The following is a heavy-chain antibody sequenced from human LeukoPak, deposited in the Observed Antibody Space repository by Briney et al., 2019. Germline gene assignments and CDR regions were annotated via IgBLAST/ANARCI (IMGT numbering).Heavy chain of an antibody. CDR1: GFSFSNYW. Sequence: GGSLRLSCAASGFSFSNYWMHWVRQVPGKGLEWIAYLSSSGSAFSYADSVKGRFTIARDNAKNSVYLEMNSLRADDTAVYYCARSARLMKGVVEVTALDDWGQGTLVTVSS. V-gene: IGHV3-48*04. CDR3: ARSARLMKGVVEVTALDD. CDR2: LSSSGSAF. J-gene: IGHJ4*02. D-gene: IGHD3-3*01.